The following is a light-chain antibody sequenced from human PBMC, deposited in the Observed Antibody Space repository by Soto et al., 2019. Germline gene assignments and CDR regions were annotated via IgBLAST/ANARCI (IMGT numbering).Light chain of an antibody. Sequence: EMVMTQSPATLSVSPGERATLSCRASQSVSNNYLAWYQQKPGQAPRLLIYGASSRATGIPDRFSGSGSGTDFTLTISRLEPEDFAVYYCQQYGSSPRTFGGGTKVDIK. CDR1: QSVSNNY. V-gene: IGKV3-20*01. CDR3: QQYGSSPRT. J-gene: IGKJ4*01. CDR2: GAS.